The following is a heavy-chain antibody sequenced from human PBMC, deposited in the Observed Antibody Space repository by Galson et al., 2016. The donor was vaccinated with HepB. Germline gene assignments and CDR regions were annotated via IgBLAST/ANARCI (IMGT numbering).Heavy chain of an antibody. V-gene: IGHV3-66*02. J-gene: IGHJ4*02. Sequence: SLRLSCAGSGFSFSSFAMSWVRQAPGKGLEYVSVIYSGGTTYYADSIKGRFTISRDNSQNSLFLQMNTLRAEDTAVYFCVRGVYGDHGWFDYWGQGTLVTVSS. CDR3: VRGVYGDHGWFDY. CDR1: GFSFSSFA. D-gene: IGHD4-17*01. CDR2: IYSGGTT.